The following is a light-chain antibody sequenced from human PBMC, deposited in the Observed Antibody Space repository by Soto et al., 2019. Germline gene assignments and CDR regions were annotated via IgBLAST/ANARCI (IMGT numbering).Light chain of an antibody. J-gene: IGKJ1*01. Sequence: EIVLTQSPGTLSLSPGERATLSCRASQSVSSSYLAWYQQRPGQAPRLLIYGASSMAIGVPDRFSGSGSGTDFTLTISRLEPEDFAVYYCQQYDRARTFGQGTKVEIK. CDR2: GAS. CDR3: QQYDRART. CDR1: QSVSSSY. V-gene: IGKV3-20*01.